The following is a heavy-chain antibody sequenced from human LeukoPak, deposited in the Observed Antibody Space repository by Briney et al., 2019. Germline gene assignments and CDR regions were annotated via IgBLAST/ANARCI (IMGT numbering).Heavy chain of an antibody. J-gene: IGHJ4*02. CDR2: INPNSGDT. CDR1: GYTFTAYH. Sequence: ASVKVSCKASGYTFTAYHMHWVRQAPGQGLEWMGRINPNSGDTNYAQKFQGRVTMTRDTSISTAYMELSRLRSEDTAVYYCAAGGLGANRFDYWGQGTLVTVSS. D-gene: IGHD5-12*01. CDR3: AAGGLGANRFDY. V-gene: IGHV1-2*06.